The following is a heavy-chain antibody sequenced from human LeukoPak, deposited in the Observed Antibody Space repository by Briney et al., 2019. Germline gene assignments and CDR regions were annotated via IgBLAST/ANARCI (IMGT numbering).Heavy chain of an antibody. CDR1: GFTFSSYS. Sequence: GGSLRLSCAASGFTFSSYSMNWVRQAPGKGLEWVSSISSSSSYIYYADSVKGRFTISRDNAKNSLYLQMNSLRAEDTAVYYCARDRSLEATSDAFDIWGQGTMVTVSS. J-gene: IGHJ3*02. CDR3: ARDRSLEATSDAFDI. D-gene: IGHD5-12*01. CDR2: ISSSSSYI. V-gene: IGHV3-21*01.